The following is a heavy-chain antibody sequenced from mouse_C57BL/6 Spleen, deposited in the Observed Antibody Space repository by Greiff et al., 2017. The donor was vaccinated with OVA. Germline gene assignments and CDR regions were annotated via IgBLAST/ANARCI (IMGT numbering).Heavy chain of an antibody. Sequence: VKLMESGPGLVQPSQRLSITCTVSGFSLTSYGVHWVRQSPGKGLEWLGVIWRGGSTDYNAAFMSRLSITKDNSKSQVFFKMNSLQADDTAIYYCAKEGDPVFDVWGTGTTVTVSS. V-gene: IGHV2-5*01. D-gene: IGHD3-3*01. CDR3: AKEGDPVFDV. CDR2: IWRGGST. J-gene: IGHJ1*03. CDR1: GFSLTSYG.